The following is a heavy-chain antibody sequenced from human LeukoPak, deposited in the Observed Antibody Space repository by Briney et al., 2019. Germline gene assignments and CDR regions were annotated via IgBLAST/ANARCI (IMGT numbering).Heavy chain of an antibody. CDR1: GGSISSYY. D-gene: IGHD3-10*01. Sequence: SETLSLTSTVSGGSISSYYWSWIRQPPGKGLEWIGRIYTSGSTNYNPSLNSRVTMSVDTSKNQYSLKLSSVTAADTAVYYCAGDGRAGSAYNWFEPWGQGTLVTV. J-gene: IGHJ5*02. CDR2: IYTSGST. CDR3: AGDGRAGSAYNWFEP. V-gene: IGHV4-4*07.